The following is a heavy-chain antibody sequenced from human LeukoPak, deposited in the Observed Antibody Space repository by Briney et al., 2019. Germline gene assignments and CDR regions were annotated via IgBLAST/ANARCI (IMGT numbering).Heavy chain of an antibody. V-gene: IGHV4-34*01. J-gene: IGHJ5*02. CDR3: ARGIRITMIVVVITTFAESAWFDP. CDR2: INHSGST. D-gene: IGHD3-22*01. CDR1: GGSFSGYY. Sequence: KPSETLSLTCAVYGGSFSGYYWSWIRQPPGKGLEWIGEINHSGSTNYNPSLKSRVTISVDTSKNQFSLKLSSVTAADTAVYYCARGIRITMIVVVITTFAESAWFDPWGQGTLVTVSS.